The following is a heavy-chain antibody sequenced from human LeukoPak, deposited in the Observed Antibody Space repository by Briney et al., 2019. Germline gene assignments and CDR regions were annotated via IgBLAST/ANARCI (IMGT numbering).Heavy chain of an antibody. D-gene: IGHD3-22*01. Sequence: SETLSLTCTVSGGSISSSNYYWGWIRQPPGKGLEWIGTISYSGSTYYNPSLKSRVTISADTSKNQFSLRLSSVTAADTAVYYCACDSSGYHYWGQGTLVTVSS. CDR3: ACDSSGYHY. V-gene: IGHV4-39*01. J-gene: IGHJ4*02. CDR2: ISYSGST. CDR1: GGSISSSNYY.